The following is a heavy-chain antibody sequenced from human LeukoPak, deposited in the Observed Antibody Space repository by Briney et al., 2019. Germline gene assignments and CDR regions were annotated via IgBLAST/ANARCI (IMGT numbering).Heavy chain of an antibody. CDR3: ARDFRGTGMFDY. V-gene: IGHV4-59*01. CDR2: IYYSGST. D-gene: IGHD1-14*01. Sequence: SETLSLTCTVSGGSISSYYWSWIRQPPGKGLEWIGYIYYSGSTNYNPSLKSRVTISVDTSKNQFSLKLSSVTAAGTAVYYCARDFRGTGMFDYWGQGTLVTVSS. J-gene: IGHJ4*02. CDR1: GGSISSYY.